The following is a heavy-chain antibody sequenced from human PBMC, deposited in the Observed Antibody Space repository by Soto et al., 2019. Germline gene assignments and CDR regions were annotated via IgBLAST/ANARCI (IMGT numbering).Heavy chain of an antibody. CDR1: GFTFTDYA. V-gene: IGHV3-23*01. J-gene: IGHJ4*02. CDR2: ISGIGGST. Sequence: EVQLLESGGGLVQPGGSLRLSCAASGFTFTDYALSWVRQAPGKGLEWVATISGIGGSTYLADSVKGRLSISRDNTKNTGSLLMNSLRAEDTAVDFCARGSSGYISSWYYFDYWGRGTLVTVSS. D-gene: IGHD6-13*01. CDR3: ARGSSGYISSWYYFDY.